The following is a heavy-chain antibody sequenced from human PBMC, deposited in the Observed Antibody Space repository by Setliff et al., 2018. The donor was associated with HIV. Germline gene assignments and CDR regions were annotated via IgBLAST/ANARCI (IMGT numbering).Heavy chain of an antibody. D-gene: IGHD6-13*01. CDR2: TYYKSKWYH. Sequence: SQTLSLTCAIAAGDRVSNNKAAWNWIRQSPSRGLEWLGRTYYKSKWYHDYEVSVESRISITPDTSKNQFSLNLNSVTAADTALYYCARHARNSAIGTSWFDPWGQGTLVTVSS. V-gene: IGHV6-1*01. CDR3: ARHARNSAIGTSWFDP. J-gene: IGHJ5*02. CDR1: AGDRVSNNKAA.